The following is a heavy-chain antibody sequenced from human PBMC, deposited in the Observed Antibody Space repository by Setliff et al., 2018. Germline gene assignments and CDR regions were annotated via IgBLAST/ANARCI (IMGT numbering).Heavy chain of an antibody. Sequence: GASVKVSCKASGGTFSNYGVSWVRQAPGQGLERMGGTIPLFGTTDYAQKFHGRVTIITDESTSTAYMELSRLTSDDTAVYYCAREGVDTRSSTDYRYYMDVWGQGTTVTVSS. D-gene: IGHD2-15*01. V-gene: IGHV1-69*05. J-gene: IGHJ6*03. CDR3: AREGVDTRSSTDYRYYMDV. CDR1: GGTFSNYG. CDR2: TIPLFGTT.